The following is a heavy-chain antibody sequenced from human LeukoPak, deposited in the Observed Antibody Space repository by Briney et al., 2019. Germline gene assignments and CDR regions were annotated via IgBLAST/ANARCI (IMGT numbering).Heavy chain of an antibody. J-gene: IGHJ3*02. Sequence: GGSLRLSCAASGFTFSDAWMSWVRQAPGKGLEWVSGIYASGSATHYADTVKGRFTISRDNSKNTLYLQMNSLRAEDTAVYYCAKRPRDSSGYYLGAFDMWGQGTMVTVSS. D-gene: IGHD3-22*01. V-gene: IGHV3-23*01. CDR3: AKRPRDSSGYYLGAFDM. CDR2: IYASGSAT. CDR1: GFTFSDAW.